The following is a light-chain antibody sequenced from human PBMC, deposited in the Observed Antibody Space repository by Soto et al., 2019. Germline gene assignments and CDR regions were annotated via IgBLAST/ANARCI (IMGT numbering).Light chain of an antibody. CDR3: CSFTNSYTWV. V-gene: IGLV2-14*01. Sequence: QSALTQPASVSGSPGQSITISCTGTSSDVGGYNYVSWFQHHPGKVPKLMIYEVSHRPSGVSDRFSGSNSGTTASLTISGLQAEDEADYYCCSFTNSYTWVFGGGTKLTVL. CDR1: SSDVGGYNY. J-gene: IGLJ3*02. CDR2: EVS.